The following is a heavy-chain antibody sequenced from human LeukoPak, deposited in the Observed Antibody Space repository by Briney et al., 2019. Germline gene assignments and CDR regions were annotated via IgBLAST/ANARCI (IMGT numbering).Heavy chain of an antibody. CDR3: ARDISARYDN. CDR2: MHHSGRT. V-gene: IGHV4-38-2*02. J-gene: IGHJ4*02. CDR1: IYFISRGYY. Sequence: SETLSLTCSASIYFISRGYYWGWLRHPPGTGLEWIGSMHHSGRTYQTPSLKSRVTMSVDTSKNQFSLRLSSVTAADTAVYYCARDISARYDNWGQGALVTVSS. D-gene: IGHD1-14*01.